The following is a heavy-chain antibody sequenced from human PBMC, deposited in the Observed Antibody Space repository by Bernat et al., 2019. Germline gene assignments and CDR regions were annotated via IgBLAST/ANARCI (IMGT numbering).Heavy chain of an antibody. CDR3: AKDPGWSPGTTLGY. D-gene: IGHD2/OR15-2a*01. Sequence: EVQLLESGGGLVQPGGSLRLSCAASGFTFSSYAMSWVRQAPGKGLEWVSAISGSGGSTYHTDSGKGRFTISRDNSKNTLYLQMNSLRAEDTAVYYCAKDPGWSPGTTLGYWGQGTLVTVSS. CDR1: GFTFSSYA. V-gene: IGHV3-23*01. J-gene: IGHJ4*02. CDR2: ISGSGGST.